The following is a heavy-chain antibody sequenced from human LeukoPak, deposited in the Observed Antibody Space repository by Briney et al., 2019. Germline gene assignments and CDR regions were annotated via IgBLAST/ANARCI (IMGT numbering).Heavy chain of an antibody. CDR1: GYTFTGYF. CDR3: ARIKSSRWYDF. Sequence: ASVKVSCKDSGYTFTGYFMHWVRQAPGQGLEWMGWINPNIGDTNYAQKFQGRVTMTRDTSISTAYMELSRLRFDDTAVYYCARIKSSRWYDFWGQGTLVTVSS. D-gene: IGHD6-13*01. J-gene: IGHJ4*02. V-gene: IGHV1-2*02. CDR2: INPNIGDT.